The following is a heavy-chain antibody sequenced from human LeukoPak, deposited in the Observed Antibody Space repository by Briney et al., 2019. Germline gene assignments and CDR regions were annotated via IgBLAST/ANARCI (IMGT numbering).Heavy chain of an antibody. CDR3: ATDDPIVMLRGLHYDMDV. D-gene: IGHD3-10*01. J-gene: IGHJ6*02. CDR1: GYTLSELT. Sequence: ASVKVSCKVSGYTLSELTMHWVRLHPGKGLEWMGGFVPEDGGTIYAQNFQGRVSMTEDTSTDTAYIQMSSLRSEDTAVYYCATDDPIVMLRGLHYDMDVWGQGTTVTVSS. V-gene: IGHV1-24*01. CDR2: FVPEDGGT.